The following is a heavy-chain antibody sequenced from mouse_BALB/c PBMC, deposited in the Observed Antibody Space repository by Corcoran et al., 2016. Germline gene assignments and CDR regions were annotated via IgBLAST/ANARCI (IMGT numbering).Heavy chain of an antibody. V-gene: IGHV9-3-1*01. D-gene: IGHD3-2*01. J-gene: IGHJ3*01. CDR3: ARRTSRATSWFAY. CDR2: INTYTGEP. Sequence: QIQLVQSGPELKKPGETVKISCKASGYTFTNYGMNWVKQAPGKGLKWMGWINTYTGEPTYADDFKGRFAFSLETSASTAYLQINNLKNEDTATYCCARRTSRATSWFAYWGQGTLVTVSA. CDR1: GYTFTNYG.